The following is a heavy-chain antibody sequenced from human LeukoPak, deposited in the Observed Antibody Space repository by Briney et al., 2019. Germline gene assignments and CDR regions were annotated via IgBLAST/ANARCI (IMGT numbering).Heavy chain of an antibody. Sequence: SETLSLTCTVSGGSISSSSYYWGWIRQPPGKGLEWIGSIYYSGSTYYNPSLKSRVTISVDTSKNQFSLKLSFVTAADTAVYYCARHIGIAVAGPYYFDYWGQGTLVTVSS. CDR1: GGSISSSSYY. V-gene: IGHV4-39*01. CDR2: IYYSGST. D-gene: IGHD6-19*01. CDR3: ARHIGIAVAGPYYFDY. J-gene: IGHJ4*02.